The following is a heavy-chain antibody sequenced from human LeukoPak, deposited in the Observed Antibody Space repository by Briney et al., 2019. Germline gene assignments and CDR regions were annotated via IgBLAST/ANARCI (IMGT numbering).Heavy chain of an antibody. CDR2: ISAYNGNT. V-gene: IGHV1-18*01. CDR1: GYTFTSYG. Sequence: ASVKVSCKASGYTFTSYGISWVRQAPGQGLEWMGWISAYNGNTNYAQKLQGRVTMTTDTSTSTAYMELRSLRSDDTAVYYCARDSSGYDPLYYYYYMDVWGKGTTVTVSS. CDR3: ARDSSGYDPLYYYYYMDV. J-gene: IGHJ6*03. D-gene: IGHD5-12*01.